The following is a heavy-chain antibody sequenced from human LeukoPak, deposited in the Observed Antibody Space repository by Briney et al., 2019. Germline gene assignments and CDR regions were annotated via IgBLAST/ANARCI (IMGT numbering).Heavy chain of an antibody. CDR2: ISGSRGYI. CDR3: ARDDWTYFLDY. J-gene: IGHJ4*02. V-gene: IGHV3-21*01. D-gene: IGHD3-9*01. Sequence: AAGSLRLSCAASGFRFSGYSMNWVRLAPGKGLERVSSISGSRGYIYYADSVKGRFTISRDNTKNSLYLQMNSLRAEDTAVYYCARDDWTYFLDYWGQGTRVTVSS. CDR1: GFRFSGYS.